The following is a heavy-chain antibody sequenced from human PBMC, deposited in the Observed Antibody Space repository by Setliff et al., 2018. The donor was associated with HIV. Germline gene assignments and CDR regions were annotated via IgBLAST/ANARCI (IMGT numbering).Heavy chain of an antibody. D-gene: IGHD3-22*01. Sequence: PSETLSLTCTVYGDSVSDYYWSWIRQSPGKGLEWIGYIYYSGSSSYKPSLKSRVTMSIDTPRNEFSLRLSSVTAADTAVYYCARGAFDTSDYCSNSYYFYIDVWGKGTTVTVSS. J-gene: IGHJ6*03. CDR2: IYYSGSS. CDR1: GDSVSDYY. CDR3: ARGAFDTSDYCSNSYYFYIDV. V-gene: IGHV4-59*02.